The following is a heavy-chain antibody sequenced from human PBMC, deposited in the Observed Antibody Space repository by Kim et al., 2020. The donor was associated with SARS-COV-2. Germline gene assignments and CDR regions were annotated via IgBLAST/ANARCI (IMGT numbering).Heavy chain of an antibody. J-gene: IGHJ4*02. CDR2: ISYSGDT. V-gene: IGHV4-39*01. Sequence: SETLSLTCSVFGASLSRAAYYWAWIRQPPGKGLEWIGSISYSGDTYYKPSLEGRVTIFVDTSKNQFSLRLNFVTAADTAVYHCASRTSNPAFDFWGRGAL. CDR1: GASLSRAAYY. CDR3: ASRTSNPAFDF.